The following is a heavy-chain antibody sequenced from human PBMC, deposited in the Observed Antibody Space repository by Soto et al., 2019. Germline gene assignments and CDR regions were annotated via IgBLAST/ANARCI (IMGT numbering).Heavy chain of an antibody. D-gene: IGHD6-19*01. V-gene: IGHV3-73*01. CDR3: TSKQIAVAGIFPHGMDV. Sequence: GGSLRLSCAASGFTFSGSAMHWVRQASGKGLEWVGRIRSKANSYATAYAASVKGRFTISRDDSKNTAYLQMNSLKTEDTAVYYCTSKQIAVAGIFPHGMDVWGQGTTVTVSS. J-gene: IGHJ6*02. CDR2: IRSKANSYAT. CDR1: GFTFSGSA.